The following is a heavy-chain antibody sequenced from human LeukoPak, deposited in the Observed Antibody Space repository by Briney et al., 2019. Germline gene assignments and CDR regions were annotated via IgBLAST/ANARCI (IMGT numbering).Heavy chain of an antibody. D-gene: IGHD6-13*01. Sequence: SETLSLTCTVSGYSISSGYYWGWIRQPPGKGLEWIGNIYPTGSTYYNPSLKSRVTISVDTSKNQFSLKVSSVSAADTAVYYCARAYSSRWYWNWFDPWGQGTLVTVSS. CDR1: GYSISSGYY. CDR3: ARAYSSRWYWNWFDP. J-gene: IGHJ5*02. CDR2: IYPTGST. V-gene: IGHV4-38-2*02.